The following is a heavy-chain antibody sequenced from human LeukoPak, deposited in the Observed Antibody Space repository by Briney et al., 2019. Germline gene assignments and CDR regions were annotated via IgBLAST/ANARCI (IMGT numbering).Heavy chain of an antibody. D-gene: IGHD3-10*01. CDR1: GYTFTSYA. CDR2: INAGNGNT. CDR3: ATNYYGSGSYENAFDI. J-gene: IGHJ3*02. V-gene: IGHV1-3*01. Sequence: ASVKVSCKASGYTFTSYAMHWVRQAPGQRLEWMGWINAGNGNTKYSQKFQGRVTITRDTSASTGYMELSSLRSEDTAVYYCATNYYGSGSYENAFDIWGQGTMVTVSS.